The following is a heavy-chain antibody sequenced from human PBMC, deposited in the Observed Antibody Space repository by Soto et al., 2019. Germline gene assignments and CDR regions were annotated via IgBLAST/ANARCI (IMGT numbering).Heavy chain of an antibody. CDR2: VLPSAFT. CDR3: ARQDRSGWAYFFDS. J-gene: IGHJ4*01. CDR1: GGSITSGGYS. D-gene: IGHD6-25*01. Sequence: SETLCLTCTVSGGSITSGGYSWTLILQPPGKGLEWLGYVLPSAFTYSNPYPHSRVTLSIDTPKNQFTLNLNSVTAAHTAVYYCARQDRSGWAYFFDSCGHGTLVTVSS. V-gene: IGHV4-30-2*01.